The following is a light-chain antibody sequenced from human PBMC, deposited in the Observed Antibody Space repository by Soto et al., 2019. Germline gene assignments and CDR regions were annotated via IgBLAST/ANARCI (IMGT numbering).Light chain of an antibody. CDR3: QQYNAYPT. CDR2: KAS. Sequence: DIQLTQSPSTLSAYVGDRVTITCRASLSVSTWLAWYQQKPGKAPKLLIYKASSLETGVPSRFSGSGSGTEFTLTISSLQPDDFATYYCQQYNAYPTFGQGTKV. J-gene: IGKJ1*01. V-gene: IGKV1-5*03. CDR1: LSVSTW.